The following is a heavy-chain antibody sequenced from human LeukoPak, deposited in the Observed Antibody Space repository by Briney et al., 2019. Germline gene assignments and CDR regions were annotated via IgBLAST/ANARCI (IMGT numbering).Heavy chain of an antibody. D-gene: IGHD3-3*01. V-gene: IGHV4-59*05. Sequence: GSLRLSCAASGFAFSSYSMNWVRQAPGKGLEWIGSIYYSGSTYYNPSLKSRVTISVDTSKNQFSPKLSSVTAADTAVYYCALTFDFWSPFDPWGQGTLVTVSS. J-gene: IGHJ5*02. CDR2: IYYSGST. CDR1: GFAFSSYSMN. CDR3: ALTFDFWSPFDP.